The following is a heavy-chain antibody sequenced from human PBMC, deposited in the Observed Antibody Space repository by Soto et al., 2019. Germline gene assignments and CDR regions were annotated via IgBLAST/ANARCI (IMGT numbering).Heavy chain of an antibody. CDR1: GGSITGGSISSTTYY. Sequence: SETLSLTCTVSGGSITGGSISSTTYYWGWMRQPPGKGLEWIASFFIGGNTYYNPSLKSRVTTSVDTSKNQFSLKLSSVTAADTAVYYCARDRRYSSSWSSTYYFDYWGQGTLVTVS. D-gene: IGHD6-13*01. CDR2: FFIGGNT. J-gene: IGHJ4*02. V-gene: IGHV4-39*02. CDR3: ARDRRYSSSWSSTYYFDY.